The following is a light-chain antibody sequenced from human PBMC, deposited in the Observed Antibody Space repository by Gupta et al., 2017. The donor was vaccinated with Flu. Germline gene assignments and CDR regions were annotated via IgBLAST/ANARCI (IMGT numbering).Light chain of an antibody. Sequence: MTISCTGTSSDVGGYNYVSWYQQHPGKAPKLMIYEVSKRPSGVPDRFSGSKSGNTASLTISGLQAEDEADYYCSSYTSSNTPVVFGGGTKLTVL. CDR1: SSDVGGYNY. CDR2: EVS. CDR3: SSYTSSNTPVV. V-gene: IGLV2-14*01. J-gene: IGLJ2*01.